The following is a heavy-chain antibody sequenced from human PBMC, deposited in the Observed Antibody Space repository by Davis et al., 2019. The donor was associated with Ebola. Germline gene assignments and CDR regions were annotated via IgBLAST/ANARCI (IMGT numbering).Heavy chain of an antibody. V-gene: IGHV3-30-3*01. CDR1: GFTFSHYW. CDR2: ISYDGSNK. D-gene: IGHD2-15*01. CDR3: ARDSQSDQRFCRGGRCYPHAFDM. J-gene: IGHJ3*02. Sequence: GESLKISCAASGFTFSHYWMSWVRQAPGKGLEWVAVISYDGSNKYYADSVKGRFTISRDNSKNTLYLQMNSLRAEDTAVYYCARDSQSDQRFCRGGRCYPHAFDMWGQGTMVTVSS.